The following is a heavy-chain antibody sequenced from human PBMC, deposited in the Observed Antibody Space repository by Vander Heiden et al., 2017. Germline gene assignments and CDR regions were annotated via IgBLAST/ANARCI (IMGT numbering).Heavy chain of an antibody. CDR3: TFIPLLGGNESDAFDI. Sequence: EVQLVESGGGLVKPGGSLRLSCAASGFTFSNAWVSWVRQAPGKGLEWVGRIESKTDGGTTDDAAPVKGRFTISRDDSKNTLYLQMNSLKTEETAVYYCTFIPLLGGNESDAFDIWGQGTMVTVSS. D-gene: IGHD2-15*01. CDR2: IESKTDGGTT. V-gene: IGHV3-15*04. CDR1: GFTFSNAW. J-gene: IGHJ3*02.